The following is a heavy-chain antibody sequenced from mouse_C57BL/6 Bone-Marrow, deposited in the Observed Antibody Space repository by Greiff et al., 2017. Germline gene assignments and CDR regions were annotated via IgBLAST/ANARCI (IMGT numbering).Heavy chain of an antibody. CDR2: IHPNSGST. CDR1: GYTFTSYW. V-gene: IGHV1-64*01. J-gene: IGHJ2*01. D-gene: IGHD3-1*01. CDR3: ARRGYGRYFDY. Sequence: VQLQQPGAELVKPGASVKLSCKASGYTFTSYWMHWVKQRPGQGLEWIGMIHPNSGSTNYNEKFKSKATLTVDKSSSTAYMQLSSLTSEDSAVYYCARRGYGRYFDYWGQGTTLTVSS.